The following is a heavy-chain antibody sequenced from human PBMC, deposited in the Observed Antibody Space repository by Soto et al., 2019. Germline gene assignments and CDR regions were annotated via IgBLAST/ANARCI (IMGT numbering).Heavy chain of an antibody. Sequence: GSLRLSCTASGSTFSNYWMTWVRQAPGKGLEWVANINEDDNDKHYVDSVRGRFTISRDNAKSSVYLQMNSLRVEDTAVYFCARQRGRGTDCWECLDDWRHGTLVTVSS. CDR2: INEDDNDK. J-gene: IGHJ4*01. D-gene: IGHD2-21*01. CDR3: ARQRGRGTDCWECLDD. CDR1: GSTFSNYW. V-gene: IGHV3-7*01.